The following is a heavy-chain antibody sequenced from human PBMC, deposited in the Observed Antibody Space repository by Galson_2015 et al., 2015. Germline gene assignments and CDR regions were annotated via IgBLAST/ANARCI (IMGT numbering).Heavy chain of an antibody. Sequence: SCKVSGYTLTELSMHWVRQAPGKGLEWMGGFDPEDGETIYAQKFQGRVTMTEDTSTDTAYMELSSLRSEDTAVYYCAADQYGSGAFDYWGQGTLVTVSS. CDR3: AADQYGSGAFDY. CDR1: GYTLTELS. V-gene: IGHV1-24*01. CDR2: FDPEDGET. D-gene: IGHD3-10*01. J-gene: IGHJ4*02.